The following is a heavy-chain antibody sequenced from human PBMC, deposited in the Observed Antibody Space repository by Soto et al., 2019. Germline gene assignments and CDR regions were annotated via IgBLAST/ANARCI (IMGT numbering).Heavy chain of an antibody. Sequence: GGSLRLSCAASGFTFSSYGMHWVRQAPGKGLEWVAVIWYDGSNKYYADSVKGRFTISRDNSKNTLYLQMNSLRAEDTAVYYCARDHLPVPAASNSAFDIWGQGTMVTVSS. D-gene: IGHD2-2*01. V-gene: IGHV3-33*01. CDR3: ARDHLPVPAASNSAFDI. J-gene: IGHJ3*02. CDR1: GFTFSSYG. CDR2: IWYDGSNK.